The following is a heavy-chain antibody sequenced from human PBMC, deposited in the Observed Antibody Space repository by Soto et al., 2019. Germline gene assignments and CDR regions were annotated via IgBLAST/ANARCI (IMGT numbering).Heavy chain of an antibody. J-gene: IGHJ3*02. CDR2: ISAYNGNT. CDR1: GYTFTSYG. CDR3: ARDKLCIAASRNDAFDI. V-gene: IGHV1-18*04. Sequence: QVQLVQSGAEVKKPGASVKVSCKASGYTFTSYGISWVRQAPGQGLEWMGWISAYNGNTNYAQKLHGRVTMTTDTSTSTAYMELRGVRSDDTAVYYGARDKLCIAASRNDAFDIWGQVRMVTVS. D-gene: IGHD6-13*01.